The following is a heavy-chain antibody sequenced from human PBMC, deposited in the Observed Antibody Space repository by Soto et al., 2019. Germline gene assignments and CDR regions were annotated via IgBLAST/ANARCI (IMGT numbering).Heavy chain of an antibody. Sequence: GGSLRLSCAASGFTFSSYSMNWVRQAPGKGLEWVSSISSSSSYIYYADSVKGRFTISRDNAKNSLYLQMNSLRAEDTAVYYCAREGWGGYCSSTSCYEGYYYYYMDVWGKGTTVTVSS. CDR3: AREGWGGYCSSTSCYEGYYYYYMDV. CDR2: ISSSSSYI. CDR1: GFTFSSYS. J-gene: IGHJ6*03. D-gene: IGHD2-2*03. V-gene: IGHV3-21*01.